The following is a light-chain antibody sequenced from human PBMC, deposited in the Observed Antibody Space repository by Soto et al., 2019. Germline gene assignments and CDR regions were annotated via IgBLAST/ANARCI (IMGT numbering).Light chain of an antibody. CDR3: TVWDDSLRGRL. V-gene: IGLV1-47*01. CDR1: SSNIESNF. Sequence: QSVLTQPPSASGTPGQRVTISCSGSSSNIESNFVYWYQQLPGTTPRLLIYRNNQRPSGVPDRFSGSKSDTSASLAISALRAADEADYYCTVWDDSLRGRLFGGGTKLTVL. J-gene: IGLJ2*01. CDR2: RNN.